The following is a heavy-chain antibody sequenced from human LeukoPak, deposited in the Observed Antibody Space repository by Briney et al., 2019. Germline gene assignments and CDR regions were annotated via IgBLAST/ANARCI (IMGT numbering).Heavy chain of an antibody. Sequence: PTASVKVSCKTSGYIFSDYGVSWVRQAPGQGLEWMGWISGYNGKTNYAQNFQGRVTVTTDTSTSTGYMELRSLRSDDTAVYYCGRWSGGSDWLYHDGMDVWGQGTTVTVSS. D-gene: IGHD6-19*01. CDR2: ISGYNGKT. J-gene: IGHJ6*02. V-gene: IGHV1-18*01. CDR1: GYIFSDYG. CDR3: GRWSGGSDWLYHDGMDV.